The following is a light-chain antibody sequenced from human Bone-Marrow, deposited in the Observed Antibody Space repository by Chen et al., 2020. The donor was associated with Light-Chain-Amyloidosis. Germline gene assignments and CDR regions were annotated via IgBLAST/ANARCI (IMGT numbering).Light chain of an antibody. CDR1: ESLLYRSNNKNY. CDR2: WAS. V-gene: IGKV4-1*01. Sequence: DIVMTQSPDSLAVSLGERATLNCKSSESLLYRSNNKNYLGWYQQKPGQSPKLLMYWASTRESGVPDRFSGSGSGTAFTLTISSLQAEDVAVYYCQQYYSTPYTFGQGTKLEIQ. CDR3: QQYYSTPYT. J-gene: IGKJ2*01.